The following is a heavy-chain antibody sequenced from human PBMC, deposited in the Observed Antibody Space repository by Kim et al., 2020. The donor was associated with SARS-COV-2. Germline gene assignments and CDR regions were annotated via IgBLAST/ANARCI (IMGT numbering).Heavy chain of an antibody. J-gene: IGHJ4*02. Sequence: GGSLRLSCAASGFTVSSNYMSWVRQAPGKGLEWVSVIYSGGSTYYADSVKGRFTISRDNSKNTLYLQMNSLRAEDTAVYYCAREKGDMVRGPIDYWGQGTLVTVSS. CDR2: IYSGGST. CDR3: AREKGDMVRGPIDY. D-gene: IGHD3-10*01. V-gene: IGHV3-66*01. CDR1: GFTVSSNY.